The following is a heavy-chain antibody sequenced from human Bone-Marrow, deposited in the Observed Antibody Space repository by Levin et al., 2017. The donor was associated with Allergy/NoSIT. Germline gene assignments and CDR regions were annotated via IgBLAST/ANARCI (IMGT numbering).Heavy chain of an antibody. V-gene: IGHV1-8*01. Sequence: ASVKVSCKTSGYIFTSFDIIWVRQATGQGLEWMGWMNPSSTNTGYSQRFQGRVTMTATTSINTAYLELSSLTSEDTALYFCARAVRGHLLSDFWGQGTQVTVSS. J-gene: IGHJ4*02. CDR2: MNPSSTNT. CDR1: GYIFTSFD. CDR3: ARAVRGHLLSDF. D-gene: IGHD3-10*01.